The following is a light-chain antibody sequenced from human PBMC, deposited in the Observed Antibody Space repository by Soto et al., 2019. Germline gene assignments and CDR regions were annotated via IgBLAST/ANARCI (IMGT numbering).Light chain of an antibody. CDR2: DAS. J-gene: IGKJ1*01. CDR1: QSISSW. CDR3: QQYNSYPCT. Sequence: DIQMTQSPSTLSASVGDRVTITCRARQSISSWLAWYQQKPGKAPKLLIYDASSLESGVPSRFSGSGSGTELTLTIRSLQPDDFATYYCQQYNSYPCTFGQGTKVEIK. V-gene: IGKV1-5*01.